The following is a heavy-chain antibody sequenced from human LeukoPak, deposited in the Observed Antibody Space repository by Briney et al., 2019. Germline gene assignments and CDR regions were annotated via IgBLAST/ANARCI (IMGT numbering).Heavy chain of an antibody. D-gene: IGHD5-12*01. V-gene: IGHV1-2*02. CDR2: INPDSGGT. CDR1: GYTFTAYY. CDR3: ASVYNSGWYFDY. Sequence: ASVKVSCKASGYTFTAYYMHRVRQAPRQGLEWMGWINPDSGGTRYAQKFQGRVILTRDTSISTAYMELSSLKSDDTAVYYCASVYNSGWYFDYWGQGALVTVSS. J-gene: IGHJ4*02.